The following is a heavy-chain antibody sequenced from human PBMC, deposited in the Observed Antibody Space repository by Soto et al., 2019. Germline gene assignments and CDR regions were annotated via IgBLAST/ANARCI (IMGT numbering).Heavy chain of an antibody. CDR3: ASNKWLHVVVWFDP. V-gene: IGHV1-2*02. Sequence: GSPVKGSREASGYTFTDYHIHWVRQAPGQGLEWMGWIYPKSGVTKISKKFQGRVTMTRDTSGSIAYMALSGLTSDDTAVYYCASNKWLHVVVWFDPWG. J-gene: IGHJ5*02. CDR2: IYPKSGVT. D-gene: IGHD2-15*01. CDR1: GYTFTDYH.